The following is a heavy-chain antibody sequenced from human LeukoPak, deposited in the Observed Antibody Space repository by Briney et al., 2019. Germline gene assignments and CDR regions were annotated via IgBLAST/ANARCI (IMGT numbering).Heavy chain of an antibody. J-gene: IGHJ4*02. V-gene: IGHV3-48*03. Sequence: GGSLRLSCAASGFTFSSYEMNWVRQAPGKGLEWVSYISSSGSTIYYADSVKGRFTISRDNAKNSLYLQMNSLRAEDTAVYYCARGQLAAAFYFGYWGQGTLVTVSS. D-gene: IGHD6-13*01. CDR3: ARGQLAAAFYFGY. CDR1: GFTFSSYE. CDR2: ISSSGSTI.